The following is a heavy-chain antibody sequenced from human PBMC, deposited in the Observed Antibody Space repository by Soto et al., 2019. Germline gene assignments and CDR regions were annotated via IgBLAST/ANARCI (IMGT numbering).Heavy chain of an antibody. CDR1: GYSFTSYW. Sequence: SLKISCKGSGYSFTSYWIGWVRQMPGKGLDWMGIIYPGDSDTRYSPSFQGQVTISADKSISTAYLQWSSLKASDTAMYYCATLGYCSSTSCYNGYGMDVWGQGTTVTVSS. J-gene: IGHJ6*02. V-gene: IGHV5-51*01. CDR2: IYPGDSDT. D-gene: IGHD2-2*02. CDR3: ATLGYCSSTSCYNGYGMDV.